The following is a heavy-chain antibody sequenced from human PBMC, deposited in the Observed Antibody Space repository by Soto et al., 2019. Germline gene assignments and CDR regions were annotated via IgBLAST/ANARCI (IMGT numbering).Heavy chain of an antibody. CDR1: DDSLSTYY. V-gene: IGHV4-4*07. Sequence: SETLSLTCNVSDDSLSTYYWSWIRQPAGKGLEWIGRIYASGSTNYNPSLKGRVSMSVDTSKKQFSLKMISVTAADTAMYYCARSVIPRGGWFRPWGQGVLVTVSS. CDR3: ARSVIPRGGWFRP. D-gene: IGHD2-15*01. J-gene: IGHJ5*02. CDR2: IYASGST.